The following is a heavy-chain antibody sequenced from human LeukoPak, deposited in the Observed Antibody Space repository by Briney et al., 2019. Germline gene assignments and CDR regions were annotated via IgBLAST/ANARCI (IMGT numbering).Heavy chain of an antibody. D-gene: IGHD3-10*01. Sequence: SETLSLTCTVSGGSVSRGGDYWTWIRQHPGEGLEWIVYMFYGGGTYYNPSLKSRVTMSVDTSKNQFSLTLTSVTAADTAVYYCASRTPNLGDSGTGSSYYYYYGVDVWGQGTSVTISS. V-gene: IGHV4-31*03. CDR3: ASRTPNLGDSGTGSSYYYYYGVDV. CDR1: GGSVSRGGDY. J-gene: IGHJ6*02. CDR2: MFYGGGT.